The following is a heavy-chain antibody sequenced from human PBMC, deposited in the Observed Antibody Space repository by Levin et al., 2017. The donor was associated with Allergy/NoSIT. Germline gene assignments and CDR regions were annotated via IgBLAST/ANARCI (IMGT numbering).Heavy chain of an antibody. CDR2: ISGSVSYI. CDR1: GFTFSSYT. V-gene: IGHV3-21*01. J-gene: IGHJ2*01. Sequence: GGSLRLSCAASGFTFSSYTLNWVRQAPGKGLEWVSSISGSVSYIYYADSVKGRFTISRDNAKNSLSLQMNSLRAEDTAVYYCVAVMTRWNFDLWGRGTLVTVSS. CDR3: VAVMTRWNFDL. D-gene: IGHD3-22*01.